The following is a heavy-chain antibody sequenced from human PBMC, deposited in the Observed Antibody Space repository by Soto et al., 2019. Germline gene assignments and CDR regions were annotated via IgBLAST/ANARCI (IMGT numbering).Heavy chain of an antibody. V-gene: IGHV5-51*01. D-gene: IGHD3-10*01. CDR3: ARQLYGSGSYYRQDIVNWIDP. J-gene: IGHJ5*02. CDR2: IYPGDSDT. CDR1: GYSFTSYW. Sequence: GESLEISCKGSGYSFTSYWIGWVRQMPGKGLEWMGIIYPGDSDTRYSPSFQGQVTISADKSISTAYLQWSSLKASDTAMYYCARQLYGSGSYYRQDIVNWIDPWGQGTLVTVSS.